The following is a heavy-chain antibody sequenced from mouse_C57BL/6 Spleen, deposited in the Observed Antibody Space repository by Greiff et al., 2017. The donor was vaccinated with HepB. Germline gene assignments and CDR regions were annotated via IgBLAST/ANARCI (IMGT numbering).Heavy chain of an antibody. CDR3: TRWTGTLYYFDY. V-gene: IGHV1-15*01. J-gene: IGHJ2*01. Sequence: VQLVESGAELVRPGASVTLSCKASGYTFTDYEMHWVKQTPVHGLEWIGAIDPETGGTAYNQKFKGKAILTADKSSSTAYMELRSLTSEDSAVYYCTRWTGTLYYFDYWGQGTTLTVSS. CDR1: GYTFTDYE. D-gene: IGHD4-1*01. CDR2: IDPETGGT.